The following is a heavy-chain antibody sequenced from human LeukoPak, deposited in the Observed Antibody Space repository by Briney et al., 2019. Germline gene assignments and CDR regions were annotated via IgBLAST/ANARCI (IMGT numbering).Heavy chain of an antibody. Sequence: SETLSLTCTVSGGSISSSSYYWGWIRQPPGKGLEWIGSIYYSGSTYYNPSLKSRVTISVDTSKNQFSLKLSSVTAADTAVCYCARHGGSYDSSGYYYVVPRDYYYYGMDVWGQGTTVTVSS. V-gene: IGHV4-39*01. J-gene: IGHJ6*02. CDR1: GGSISSSSYY. CDR2: IYYSGST. CDR3: ARHGGSYDSSGYYYVVPRDYYYYGMDV. D-gene: IGHD3-22*01.